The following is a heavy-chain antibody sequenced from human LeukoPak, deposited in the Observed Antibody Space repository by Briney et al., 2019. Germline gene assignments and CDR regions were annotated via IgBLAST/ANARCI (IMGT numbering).Heavy chain of an antibody. J-gene: IGHJ5*02. Sequence: SVKVSCKASGGTFSSYAISWVRQAPGQGLEWMGGIIPIFGTANYAQKFQGRVTITADESASTAYMELSSLRSEDTAVYYCARESVAGKRFDPWGQGTLVTVSS. CDR3: ARESVAGKRFDP. CDR1: GGTFSSYA. CDR2: IIPIFGTA. D-gene: IGHD6-19*01. V-gene: IGHV1-69*13.